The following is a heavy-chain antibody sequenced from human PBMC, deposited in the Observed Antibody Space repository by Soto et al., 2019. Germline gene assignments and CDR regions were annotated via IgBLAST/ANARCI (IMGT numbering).Heavy chain of an antibody. CDR3: AREGPYYVSSDSYLED. CDR1: GDSVSGNSAA. J-gene: IGHJ4*02. V-gene: IGHV6-1*01. Sequence: SQPLSLTCAISGDSVSGNSAAWNWIRQSPSRGLEWLGRTYYRSRWYNDYAVSVKSRITDTPDTSKNQFSLHLNSVTPEDTAVYYCAREGPYYVSSDSYLEDWGQGAGVTVAS. CDR2: TYYRSRWYN. D-gene: IGHD2-21*02.